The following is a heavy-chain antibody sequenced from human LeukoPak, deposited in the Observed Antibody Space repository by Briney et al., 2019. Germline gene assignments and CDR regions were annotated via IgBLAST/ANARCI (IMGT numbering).Heavy chain of an antibody. CDR2: IYTSGST. J-gene: IGHJ3*02. CDR1: GGSISSYY. Sequence: SETLSLTCTVSGGSISSYYWSWIRQPPGKGLEWIGYIYTSGSTNYNPSLKRRVTISVDTSKNQFSLKLSSVTAADTAVYYCAREGVGAFDIWGQGTMVTVSS. CDR3: AREGVGAFDI. V-gene: IGHV4-4*09.